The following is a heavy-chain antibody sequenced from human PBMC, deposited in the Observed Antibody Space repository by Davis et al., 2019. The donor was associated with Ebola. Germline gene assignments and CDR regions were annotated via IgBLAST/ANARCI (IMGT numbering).Heavy chain of an antibody. V-gene: IGHV3-48*03. CDR1: GFTFSSYE. CDR2: ISSSGSTI. D-gene: IGHD2-15*01. J-gene: IGHJ4*02. Sequence: PGGSLRLSCAASGFTFSSYEMNWVRQAPGKGLEWVSYISSSGSTIYYADSVKGRFTISRDNAKNSLYLQMNSLRAEDTAVYYCARDDGYCSGGSCPDFDYWGQGTLVTVSS. CDR3: ARDDGYCSGGSCPDFDY.